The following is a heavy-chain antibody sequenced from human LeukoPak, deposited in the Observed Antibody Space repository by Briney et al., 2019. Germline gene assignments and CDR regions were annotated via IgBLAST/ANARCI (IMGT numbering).Heavy chain of an antibody. CDR1: GYTFTSFD. CDR3: ARVKYNWNDIFENWFDP. Sequence: ASVKVSCKASGYTFTSFDINWVRQATGQGLEWMGWMNYNSGNTGYAQKFQGRVIMTRNISISTAYMELSSLRSENSAVYYCARVKYNWNDIFENWFDPWGQGTLVTVSS. J-gene: IGHJ5*02. CDR2: MNYNSGNT. V-gene: IGHV1-8*01. D-gene: IGHD1-1*01.